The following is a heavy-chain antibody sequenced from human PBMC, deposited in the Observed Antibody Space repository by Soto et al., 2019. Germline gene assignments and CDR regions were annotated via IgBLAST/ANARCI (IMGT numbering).Heavy chain of an antibody. D-gene: IGHD3-16*01. V-gene: IGHV4-59*02. Sequence: PSETLSLTCTVSGASVRDQYWTWIRQPPGKRLEFIGYIFSVVRTKYNPSLESRVTISVDTSKNQFSLRLTSVAATDTAVYYCARTLDYGHMDVSGKGTTVTVSS. J-gene: IGHJ6*03. CDR2: IFSVVRT. CDR3: ARTLDYGHMDV. CDR1: GASVRDQY.